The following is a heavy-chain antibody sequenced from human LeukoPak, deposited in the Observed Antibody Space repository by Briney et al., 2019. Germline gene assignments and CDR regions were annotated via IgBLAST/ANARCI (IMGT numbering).Heavy chain of an antibody. CDR2: IYYSGST. Sequence: SETLSLTCTVSGGSISSSSYYWGWIRQPPGKGLEWIGSIYYSGSTYYNPSLKSRVTISVDTSKNQFSLKLSSVAAADTAVYYCARREDTCYFDYWGQGTLVTVSS. V-gene: IGHV4-39*01. D-gene: IGHD2-15*01. CDR1: GGSISSSSYY. CDR3: ARREDTCYFDY. J-gene: IGHJ4*02.